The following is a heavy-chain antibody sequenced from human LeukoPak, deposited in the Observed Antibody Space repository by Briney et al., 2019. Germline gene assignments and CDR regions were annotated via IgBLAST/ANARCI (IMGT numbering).Heavy chain of an antibody. CDR2: IGYDGTDK. D-gene: IGHD6-13*01. CDR3: ARDLTYNSWYYFDS. V-gene: IGHV3-30*02. J-gene: IGHJ4*02. CDR1: GFTFSSYW. Sequence: GGSLRLSCAASGFTFSSYWMTWVRQAPGKGLEWVTFIGYDGTDKYYADSVKGRFTIFRDNSKNTLSLHMNSLRAEDTAVYYCARDLTYNSWYYFDSWGQGTLVTVSS.